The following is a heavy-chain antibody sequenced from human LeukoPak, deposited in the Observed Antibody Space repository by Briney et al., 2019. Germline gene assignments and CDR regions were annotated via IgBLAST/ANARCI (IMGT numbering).Heavy chain of an antibody. Sequence: PSETLSLTCAVYGGSFSGYYWSWIRQPPGKGLEWIGEINHSGSTNYNPSLKSRVTISVDTSKNQFSLKLSSVTAADTAVYYCARGYSSSWPLDYWGQGTPVTVSS. V-gene: IGHV4-34*01. CDR3: ARGYSSSWPLDY. CDR1: GGSFSGYY. J-gene: IGHJ4*02. D-gene: IGHD6-13*01. CDR2: INHSGST.